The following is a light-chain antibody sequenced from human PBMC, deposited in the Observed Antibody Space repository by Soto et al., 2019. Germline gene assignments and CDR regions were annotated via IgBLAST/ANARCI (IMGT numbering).Light chain of an antibody. J-gene: IGLJ1*01. CDR1: SSDVGGYNY. CDR3: SSYTSSSTL. V-gene: IGLV2-14*01. Sequence: QSVLTQPASVSGSPGQSITISCTGTSSDVGGYNYVSWYQQHPGKAPKLMIYDVSNRPSGVSNRFSGSKSANTASLTISGLQAEDEADYYCSSYTSSSTLFGTGTKLTVL. CDR2: DVS.